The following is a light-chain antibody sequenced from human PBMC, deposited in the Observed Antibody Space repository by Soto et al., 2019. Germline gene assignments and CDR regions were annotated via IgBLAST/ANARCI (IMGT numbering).Light chain of an antibody. CDR3: CSYAGSSYV. J-gene: IGLJ1*01. CDR2: EVN. Sequence: QSALTQPPSASGSPGQSVTISCTGSRSDVGDYKYVSWYQQYPGKAPKLIIYEVNRRPSGVPDRFSGSKSDNAASLTVSGLQAEDEADYYCCSYAGSSYVFGSGTKVPS. CDR1: RSDVGDYKY. V-gene: IGLV2-8*01.